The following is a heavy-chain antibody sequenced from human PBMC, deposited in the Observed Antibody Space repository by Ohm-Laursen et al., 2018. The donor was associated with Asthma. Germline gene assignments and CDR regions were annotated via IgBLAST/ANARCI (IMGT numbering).Heavy chain of an antibody. D-gene: IGHD3-10*01. J-gene: IGHJ4*02. CDR2: IYYSGST. CDR3: ARAPTGSYYPFDY. V-gene: IGHV4-31*03. CDR1: GGSISSGGYY. Sequence: SQTLSLTCTVSGGSISSGGYYWSWIRQHPGKGLEWIGYIYYSGSTYYNPSLKSRVTISVDTSKNQFSLKLSSVTAADTAVYYCARAPTGSYYPFDYWGQGTLVTVSS.